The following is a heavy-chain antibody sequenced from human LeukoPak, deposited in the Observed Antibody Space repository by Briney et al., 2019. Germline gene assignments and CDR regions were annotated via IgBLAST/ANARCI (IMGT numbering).Heavy chain of an antibody. CDR1: GFTFSSYA. D-gene: IGHD2-2*01. CDR2: ISGSGGST. Sequence: GGSLRLSCAASGFTFSSYAMSWVRQAPGKGLEWVSSISGSGGSTYYADSVKGRFTISRDNSKDTLYLQMNSLRPEDTAVYYCAKGNGFCSVTSCSYYYYMDVWGKGTTVTVSS. CDR3: AKGNGFCSVTSCSYYYYMDV. J-gene: IGHJ6*03. V-gene: IGHV3-23*01.